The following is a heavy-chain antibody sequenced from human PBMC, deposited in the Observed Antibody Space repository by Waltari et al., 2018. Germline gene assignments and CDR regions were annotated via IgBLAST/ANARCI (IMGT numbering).Heavy chain of an antibody. CDR1: GYTFASYD. Sequence: QVHLAQSGAEVRKPGASVKVSCKASGYTFASYDIHWVRQATGQGLELMGWMNPKSGNSGYAQKFQGRVTLTRNTSITTAYMEVSSLRSEDTALYYCARGRGFLESLMYRGQGTLVTVSS. D-gene: IGHD3-3*01. CDR2: MNPKSGNS. V-gene: IGHV1-8*03. CDR3: ARGRGFLESLMY. J-gene: IGHJ4*02.